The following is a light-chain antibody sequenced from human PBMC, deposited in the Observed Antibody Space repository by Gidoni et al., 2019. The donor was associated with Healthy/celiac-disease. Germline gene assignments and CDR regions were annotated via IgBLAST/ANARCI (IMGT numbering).Light chain of an antibody. CDR2: VSS. Sequence: EIVLTQSPATLSLSPGVRSTLSCRSSQSVSSYFDWYQQKPGQAPRLLIYVSSNSATGIPARFSGSGSGTDFTLTISSLEPEDFAVYYCQQRSNWPPLTFGGGTKVEIK. J-gene: IGKJ4*01. CDR3: QQRSNWPPLT. CDR1: QSVSSY. V-gene: IGKV3-11*01.